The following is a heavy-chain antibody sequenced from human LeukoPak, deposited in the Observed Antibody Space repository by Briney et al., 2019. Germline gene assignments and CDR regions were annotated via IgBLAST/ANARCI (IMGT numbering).Heavy chain of an antibody. CDR1: GFTFSSYA. CDR3: ARDRGSYLVRDAFDI. J-gene: IGHJ3*02. D-gene: IGHD1-26*01. CDR2: ISGSGGST. Sequence: PGGSLRLSCAASGFTFSSYAMSWVRQAPGKGLEWVSAISGSGGSTYYADSEKGRFTISRDNSKNTLYLQMNSLRAEDTAVYYCARDRGSYLVRDAFDIWGQGTMVTVSS. V-gene: IGHV3-23*01.